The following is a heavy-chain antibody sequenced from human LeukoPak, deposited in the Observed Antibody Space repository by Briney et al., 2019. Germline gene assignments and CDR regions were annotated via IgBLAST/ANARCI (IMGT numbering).Heavy chain of an antibody. CDR1: GFAFSNYI. J-gene: IGHJ4*02. Sequence: GGSLRLSCAASGFAFSNYIMNWVRQAPGKGLEWVSSISSSTSYIFYADSVKGRFTISRDNAKDSLFLQMNSLRAEDTAVYYCARRRWSDDELVGYYWGQGTLVTVSS. D-gene: IGHD2-15*01. CDR2: ISSSTSYI. CDR3: ARRRWSDDELVGYY. V-gene: IGHV3-21*01.